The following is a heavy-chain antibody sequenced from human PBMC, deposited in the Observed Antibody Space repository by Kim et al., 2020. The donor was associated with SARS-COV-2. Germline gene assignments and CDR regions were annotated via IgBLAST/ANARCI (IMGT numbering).Heavy chain of an antibody. V-gene: IGHV3-15*01. CDR3: TTGDTFDI. CDR1: GFIFSNAW. CDR2: IKSKANGETI. Sequence: GGSLRLSCAGSGFIFSNAWMSWVRQAPGKGLEWLGRIKSKANGETINYAAPVKGRISTSRDDSKNKVYLQMNSLKTEDTAVYYCTTGDTFDIWGQGTMVT. J-gene: IGHJ3*02.